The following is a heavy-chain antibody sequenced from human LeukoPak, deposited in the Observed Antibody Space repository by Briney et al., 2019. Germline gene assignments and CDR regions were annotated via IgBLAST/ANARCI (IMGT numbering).Heavy chain of an antibody. J-gene: IGHJ4*02. V-gene: IGHV3-53*01. D-gene: IGHD6-19*01. Sequence: GGSLRLSCAASEFTVSSNYMSWVRQAPGKGLEWVSVISSGGSTYYADSVKGRFTISRDNSKNTLYLQMNSLKTEDTAVYYCTRSASGWFYDYWGQGTLVTVSS. CDR2: ISSGGST. CDR3: TRSASGWFYDY. CDR1: EFTVSSNY.